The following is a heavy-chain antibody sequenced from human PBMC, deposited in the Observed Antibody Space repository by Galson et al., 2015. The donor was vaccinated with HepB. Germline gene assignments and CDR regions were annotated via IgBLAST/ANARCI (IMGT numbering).Heavy chain of an antibody. Sequence: SVKVSCKASGYTFTSYGISWVRQAPGQGLEWMGWISAYNGNTNYAQKLQGRVTMTTDTSTSTAYMGLRSLRSDDTAVYYCARGYCSSTSCYQFDYWGQGTLVTVSS. D-gene: IGHD2-2*01. CDR2: ISAYNGNT. CDR3: ARGYCSSTSCYQFDY. CDR1: GYTFTSYG. V-gene: IGHV1-18*01. J-gene: IGHJ4*02.